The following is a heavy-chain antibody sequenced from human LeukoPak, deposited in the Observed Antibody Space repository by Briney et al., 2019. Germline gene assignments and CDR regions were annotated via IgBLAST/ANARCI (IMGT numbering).Heavy chain of an antibody. V-gene: IGHV4-4*07. CDR1: GGSISSYY. Sequence: PSETLSLTCTVSGGSISSYYWSWIRQPAGKGLEWIGRIYTSGSTNYNPSLKSRVTMSVDTSKNQFSLKLSSVTAADTAVYYCARLHPGNSGYDSGFDYWGQGTLVTVSS. J-gene: IGHJ4*02. D-gene: IGHD5-12*01. CDR3: ARLHPGNSGYDSGFDY. CDR2: IYTSGST.